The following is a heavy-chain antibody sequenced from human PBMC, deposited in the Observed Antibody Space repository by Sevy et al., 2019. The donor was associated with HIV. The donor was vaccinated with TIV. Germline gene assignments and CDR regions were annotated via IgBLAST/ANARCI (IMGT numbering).Heavy chain of an antibody. CDR1: GGSISNYY. CDR2: IHSNGNT. V-gene: IGHV4-59*13. J-gene: IGHJ4*02. Sequence: SETLSLTCTVSGGSISNYYWGWIRQPPGEGLEWIGYIHSNGNTNYNPSLKSRVTISVDTSKNQFSLKLNSVTAADTAVYYCARYFGSGTCFDYWGQGTLVTVSS. CDR3: ARYFGSGTCFDY. D-gene: IGHD3-10*01.